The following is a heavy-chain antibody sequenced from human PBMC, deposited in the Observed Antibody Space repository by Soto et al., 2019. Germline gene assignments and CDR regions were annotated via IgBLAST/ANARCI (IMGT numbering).Heavy chain of an antibody. V-gene: IGHV3-23*01. Sequence: GGSLRLSCAASGFTFSDFGMHWVRQAPGKGLEWVSSISDSGSDTYYAVSVRGRFTISRDDSKNTLYLQMNALRAEDTALYYCAKDTYSTAWFFWGQGTLVTVSS. CDR3: AKDTYSTAWFF. D-gene: IGHD6-13*01. CDR1: GFTFSDFG. CDR2: ISDSGSDT. J-gene: IGHJ4*02.